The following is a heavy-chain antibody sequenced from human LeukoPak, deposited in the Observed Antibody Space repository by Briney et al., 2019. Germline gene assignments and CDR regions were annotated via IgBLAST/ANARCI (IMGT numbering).Heavy chain of an antibody. Sequence: GASVKVSCKASGYTFTSYAMHWVRQAPGQRLEWMGWISAYNGNTNYAQKLQGRVTMTTDTSTSTAYMELRSLRSDDTAVYYCARDPTTGTTLRGYYGMDVWGQGTTVTVSS. J-gene: IGHJ6*02. V-gene: IGHV1-18*01. CDR3: ARDPTTGTTLRGYYGMDV. CDR1: GYTFTSYA. D-gene: IGHD1-1*01. CDR2: ISAYNGNT.